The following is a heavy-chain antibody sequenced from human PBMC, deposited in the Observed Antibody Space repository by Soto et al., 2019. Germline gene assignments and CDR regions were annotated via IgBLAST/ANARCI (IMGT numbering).Heavy chain of an antibody. CDR1: GYTFINYH. CDR2: INTYNGMT. V-gene: IGHV1-18*01. CDR3: AKSPRGEMATD. Sequence: QVQLVQSGGEVKKPGASVTVSCKASGYTFINYHITWVRQAPGQGLEWLAWINTYNGMTDYAQRFQGRVTMTRDTSTSTAYVELRNLDSYATAVYFCAKSPRGEMATDWGQGTLVTVSS. J-gene: IGHJ4*02. D-gene: IGHD5-12*01.